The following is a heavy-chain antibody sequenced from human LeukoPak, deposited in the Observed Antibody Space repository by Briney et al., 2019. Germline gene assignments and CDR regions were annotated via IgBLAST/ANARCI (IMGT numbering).Heavy chain of an antibody. D-gene: IGHD3-22*01. J-gene: IGHJ5*02. CDR3: AKDRAGSHPYDTSGLTPSDH. CDR2: ISYDGSNK. V-gene: IGHV3-30*18. Sequence: HPGGSLRLSCAASGFTFSSYGMHWVRQAPGKGLEWVAVISYDGSNKYYADSVKGRFTISRDNSKNTLYLQMNSLRAEDTAVYYCAKDRAGSHPYDTSGLTPSDHWGQGTLVTVSS. CDR1: GFTFSSYG.